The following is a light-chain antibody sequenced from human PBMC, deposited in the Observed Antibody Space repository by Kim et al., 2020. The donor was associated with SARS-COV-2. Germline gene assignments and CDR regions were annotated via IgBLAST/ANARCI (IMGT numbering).Light chain of an antibody. CDR1: NSNIGGNT. Sequence: ELTQPPSASGTPGQRVTISCSGGNSNIGGNTVNWYQQLPGTAPKLIIYNNYQSPSGVPDRFSGSKSGTSASLAISELQSEDEADYYCSAWDDSLNGPVFGGGTQLTVL. J-gene: IGLJ3*02. V-gene: IGLV1-44*01. CDR3: SAWDDSLNGPV. CDR2: NNY.